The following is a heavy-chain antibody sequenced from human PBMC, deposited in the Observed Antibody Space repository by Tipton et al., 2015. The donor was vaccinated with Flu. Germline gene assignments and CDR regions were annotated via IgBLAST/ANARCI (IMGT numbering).Heavy chain of an antibody. V-gene: IGHV3-7*01. Sequence: SLRLSCAASGFTFSSYWMSWVRQAPGKGLEWVANIKQDGGGKYNVASVKGRVTTSRDTAKNSLYLQMNSLRAEDTAVYYCAREGSGWSDYYYGMDVWGQGTTVTVSS. CDR1: GFTFSSYW. D-gene: IGHD6-19*01. CDR2: IKQDGGGK. J-gene: IGHJ6*02. CDR3: AREGSGWSDYYYGMDV.